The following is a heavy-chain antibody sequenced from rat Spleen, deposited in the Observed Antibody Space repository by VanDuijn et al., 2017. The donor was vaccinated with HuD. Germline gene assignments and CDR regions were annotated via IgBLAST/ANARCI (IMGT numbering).Heavy chain of an antibody. Sequence: EVQLVESDGGLVQPGRSLKLSCAASGFTFSDYYMAWVRQAPTKGLEWVASISTVGDTTYYRDSVKGRFTMSRDNTKSTLYLQMDSLRSEDTATYYCARHGLPGPPRWFAYWGQGTLVTVSS. CDR1: GFTFSDYY. CDR3: ARHGLPGPPRWFAY. V-gene: IGHV5-25*01. J-gene: IGHJ3*01. CDR2: ISTVGDTT. D-gene: IGHD1-4*01.